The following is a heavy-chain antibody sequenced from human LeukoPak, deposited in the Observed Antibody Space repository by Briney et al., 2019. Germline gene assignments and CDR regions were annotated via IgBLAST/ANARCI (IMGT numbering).Heavy chain of an antibody. Sequence: PSQTLSLTCAVSGGSISSGGYSWSWIRQPPGKGLEWIGYIYHTGSTYYNPSLKSRVTISVDRSKNQFSLKLSSVTAADTAVYYCARQTGGSSSIDYWGQGTLVTVSS. J-gene: IGHJ4*02. D-gene: IGHD6-6*01. V-gene: IGHV4-30-2*01. CDR2: IYHTGST. CDR3: ARQTGGSSSIDY. CDR1: GGSISSGGYS.